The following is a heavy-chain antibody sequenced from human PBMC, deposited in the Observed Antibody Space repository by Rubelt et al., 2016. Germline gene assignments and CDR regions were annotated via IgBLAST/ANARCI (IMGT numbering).Heavy chain of an antibody. Sequence: QVQLQQWGAGLLKPSETLSLSCAVYGGSFSGYYWSWIRQPPGKGLEWIGEINHSGSTNYNPSLKSRVNISVDTSKNQFSLKRSSVTAADTAVYYCAREDGSGGYGMDVWGQGTTVTVSS. CDR2: INHSGST. CDR1: GGSFSGYY. CDR3: AREDGSGGYGMDV. J-gene: IGHJ6*02. D-gene: IGHD3-10*01. V-gene: IGHV4-34*01.